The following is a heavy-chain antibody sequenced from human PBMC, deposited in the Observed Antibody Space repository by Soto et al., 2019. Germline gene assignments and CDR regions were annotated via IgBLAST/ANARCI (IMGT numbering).Heavy chain of an antibody. V-gene: IGHV3-73*01. CDR1: GFTFSDSP. J-gene: IGHJ6*04. D-gene: IGHD3-10*01. Sequence: EVQFVESGGGLVQPGGSLKLSCAASGFTFSDSPMHWVRQASGKGLEWVGRIRSKANNYATAYAASVKGRFTISRDDSENTAYLQMNSLRVEDTAVYYCARGWFGPDVWGKGTTVTVSS. CDR2: IRSKANNYAT. CDR3: ARGWFGPDV.